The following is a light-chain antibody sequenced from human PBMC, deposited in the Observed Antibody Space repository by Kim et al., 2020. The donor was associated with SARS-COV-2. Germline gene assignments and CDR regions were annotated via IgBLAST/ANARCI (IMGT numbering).Light chain of an antibody. CDR2: SAS. J-gene: IGKJ1*01. V-gene: IGKV3-20*01. CDR3: HHYGTSPET. Sequence: SPGEGATLSCRASQSVTTNYLAWYQQKPGQAPRLLIYSASIRATGIPARFSGRGSGTDFTLTISRLEPEDFAVYYCHHYGTSPETFGQGTKVEIK. CDR1: QSVTTNY.